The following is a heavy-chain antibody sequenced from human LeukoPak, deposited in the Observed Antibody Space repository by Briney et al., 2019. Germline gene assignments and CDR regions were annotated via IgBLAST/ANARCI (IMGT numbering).Heavy chain of an antibody. Sequence: GGSLRLSCAASGFTVSSNYMSWVRQAPGKGLEWVSVIYSGGSTYYADSVKGRFTISRDNSKNTLYLQMNSLRAEDTAVYYCAKGSRITIFGVVSYWGQGTLVTVSS. CDR2: IYSGGST. D-gene: IGHD3-3*01. CDR1: GFTVSSNY. CDR3: AKGSRITIFGVVSY. J-gene: IGHJ4*02. V-gene: IGHV3-53*01.